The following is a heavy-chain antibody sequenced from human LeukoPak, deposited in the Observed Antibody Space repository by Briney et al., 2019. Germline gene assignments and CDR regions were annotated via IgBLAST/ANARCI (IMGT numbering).Heavy chain of an antibody. V-gene: IGHV1-18*01. J-gene: IGHJ4*02. CDR1: GGTFSSYA. CDR3: AREGYSYGQFDY. Sequence: ASVKVSCKASGGTFSSYAISWVRQAPGQGLEWMGWISAYNGNTNYAQKLQGRVTMTTDTSTSTAYMELRSLRSDDTAVYYCAREGYSYGQFDYWGQGTLVTVSS. D-gene: IGHD5-18*01. CDR2: ISAYNGNT.